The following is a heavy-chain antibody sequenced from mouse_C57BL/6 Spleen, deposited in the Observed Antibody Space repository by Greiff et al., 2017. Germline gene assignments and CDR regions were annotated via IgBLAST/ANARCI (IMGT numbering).Heavy chain of an antibody. CDR1: GYSITSGYY. V-gene: IGHV3-6*01. J-gene: IGHJ1*03. CDR3: ARGPSYYYGSSHWYFDV. Sequence: EVQLQESGPGLVKPSQSLSLTCSVTGYSITSGYYWNWIRQFPGNKLEWMGYISYDGSNNYNPSLKNRISLTRDTSKNQFFLKLNSVTTEDTATYYCARGPSYYYGSSHWYFDVWGTGTTVTVSS. D-gene: IGHD1-1*01. CDR2: ISYDGSN.